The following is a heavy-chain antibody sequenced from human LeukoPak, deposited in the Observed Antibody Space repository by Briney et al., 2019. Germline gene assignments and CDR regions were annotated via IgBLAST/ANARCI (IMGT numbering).Heavy chain of an antibody. CDR3: ARGIRSRVQGDVFDI. Sequence: GGSLRLSCAASGFTFSDYYMSWIRQAPGKGLEWVSYISSSGSTIYYADSVKGRFTISRDNAKNSLYLQMNSLRGEDKAVYYWARGIRSRVQGDVFDIWGQGTMVTVSS. CDR1: GFTFSDYY. V-gene: IGHV3-11*01. CDR2: ISSSGSTI. D-gene: IGHD3-10*01. J-gene: IGHJ3*02.